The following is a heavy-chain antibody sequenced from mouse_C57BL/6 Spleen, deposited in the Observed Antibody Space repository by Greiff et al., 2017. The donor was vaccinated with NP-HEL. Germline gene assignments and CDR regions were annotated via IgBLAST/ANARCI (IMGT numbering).Heavy chain of an antibody. Sequence: VQLQESGAELVKPGASVKLSCKASGYTFTSYWMHWVKQRPGQGLEWIGMIHPNSGSTNYNEKFKSKATLTVDKSSSTAYMQLSSLTSEDSAVYYCARREIYYDYDAFAYWGQGTLVTVSA. CDR2: IHPNSGST. D-gene: IGHD2-4*01. CDR3: ARREIYYDYDAFAY. V-gene: IGHV1-64*01. J-gene: IGHJ3*01. CDR1: GYTFTSYW.